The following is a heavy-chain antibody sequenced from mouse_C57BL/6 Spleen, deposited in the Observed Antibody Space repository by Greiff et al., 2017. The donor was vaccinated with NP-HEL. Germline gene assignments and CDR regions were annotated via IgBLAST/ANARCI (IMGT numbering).Heavy chain of an antibody. D-gene: IGHD1-1*01. V-gene: IGHV14-1*01. CDR2: IDPEDGDT. Sequence: VQLQQSGAELVRPGASVKLSCTASGFNIKDYYMHWVKQRPEQGLEWIGRIDPEDGDTEYAPKFQGKATMTADTSSNTAYLQLSSLTSEDTAVYYCTTWDYGSSWAYWGQGTLVTVSA. CDR1: GFNIKDYY. CDR3: TTWDYGSSWAY. J-gene: IGHJ3*01.